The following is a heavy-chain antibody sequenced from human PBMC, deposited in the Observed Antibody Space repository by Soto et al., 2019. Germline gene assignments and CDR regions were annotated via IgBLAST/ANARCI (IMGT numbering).Heavy chain of an antibody. V-gene: IGHV3-7*01. CDR2: IKQDGSEK. D-gene: IGHD6-19*01. Sequence: EVQLVESGGGLVQPGGSLRLSCAASGFTFSSYWMSWVRQAPGKGLEWVANIKQDGSEKYYVDSVKGRFTISRDNAKNSLYLQMNSLRAEDTAVYYCARDIGPAGRAVAGPPVRDYWGQGTLVTVSS. CDR1: GFTFSSYW. CDR3: ARDIGPAGRAVAGPPVRDY. J-gene: IGHJ4*02.